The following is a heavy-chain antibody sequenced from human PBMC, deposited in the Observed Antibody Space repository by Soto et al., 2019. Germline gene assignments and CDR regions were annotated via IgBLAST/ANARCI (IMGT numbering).Heavy chain of an antibody. D-gene: IGHD3-22*01. CDR2: ISSSGSTI. CDR3: ARETDSSRYYYTGDAFDI. CDR1: VCTFSSYE. Sequence: VGSLRLSCASSVCTFSSYEMNCVRHSPGKWLEWVSYISSSGSTIYYADSVKGRFTISRDNAKNSLYLQMNSLRAEDTAVYYCARETDSSRYYYTGDAFDIWGQGAMVSVS. J-gene: IGHJ3*02. V-gene: IGHV3-48*03.